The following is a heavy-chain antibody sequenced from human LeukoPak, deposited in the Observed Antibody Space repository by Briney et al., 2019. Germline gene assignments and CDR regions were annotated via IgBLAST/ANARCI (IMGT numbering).Heavy chain of an antibody. D-gene: IGHD6-13*01. CDR2: IYYSGST. J-gene: IGHJ4*02. CDR3: ARHEEAAAGSPHY. V-gene: IGHV4-39*01. Sequence: SETLSLTCSVSGGSISSRSYQWGWIRQPPGKGLEWIGSIYYSGSTYYNPSLKSRVTISVDTSKNQFSLKLSSVTAADTAVYYCARHEEAAAGSPHYWGQGTLVTVSS. CDR1: GGSISSRSYQ.